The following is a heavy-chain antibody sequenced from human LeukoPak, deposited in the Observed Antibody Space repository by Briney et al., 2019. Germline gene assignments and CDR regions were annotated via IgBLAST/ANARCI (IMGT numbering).Heavy chain of an antibody. CDR3: ARDRPTGASRLFVVQ. V-gene: IGHV3-21*01. CDR1: VFTVSSYS. J-gene: IGHJ4*02. D-gene: IGHD3-3*01. CDR2: MSSGSMYI. Sequence: GGSLRLSCAASVFTVSSYSITWVRQAPGKGLEWGSSMSSGSMYIYYADSVRGRFTISRDNAKNSLYLLMNSLRAEDTAVYYCARDRPTGASRLFVVQWGQGTLVTVSS.